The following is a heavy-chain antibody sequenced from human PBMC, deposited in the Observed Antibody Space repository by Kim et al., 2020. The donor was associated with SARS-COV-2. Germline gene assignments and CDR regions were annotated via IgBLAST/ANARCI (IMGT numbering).Heavy chain of an antibody. CDR1: GGSFSGYY. CDR3: ARTSKVVVIHYYYGMDV. Sequence: SETLSLTCAVYGGSFSGYYWSWIRQPPGKGLEWIGEINHSGSTNYNPSLKSRVTISVDTSKNQFSLKLSSVTAADTAVYYCARTSKVVVIHYYYGMDVWGQGTTVTVSS. CDR2: INHSGST. D-gene: IGHD3-22*01. V-gene: IGHV4-34*01. J-gene: IGHJ6*02.